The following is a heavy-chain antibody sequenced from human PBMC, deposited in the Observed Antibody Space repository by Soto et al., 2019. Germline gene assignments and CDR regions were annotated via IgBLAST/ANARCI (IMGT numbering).Heavy chain of an antibody. CDR3: ARVGYGGYDPGDYYYYGMDA. Sequence: SVKVSCKASGGTFSGDAISWVRQAPGQGLEWMGGIIPIFGTANYAQKFQGRVTITADESTSTAYMELSSLRSEDTAVYYCARVGYGGYDPGDYYYYGMDAWGQGTTVTVSS. CDR1: GGTFSGDA. CDR2: IIPIFGTA. V-gene: IGHV1-69*13. J-gene: IGHJ6*02. D-gene: IGHD4-17*01.